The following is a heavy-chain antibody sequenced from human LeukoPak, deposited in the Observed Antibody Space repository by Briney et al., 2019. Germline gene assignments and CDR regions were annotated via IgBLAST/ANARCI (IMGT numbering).Heavy chain of an antibody. CDR2: IIPIFGTA. J-gene: IGHJ6*03. V-gene: IGHV1-69*01. Sequence: GSSVKVSCKASGGTFSSYAISWVRQAPGQGLEWMGGIIPIFGTANYAQKFQGRVTITADESTSTAYMELSSLRSEDTAVYYCARVEMGRYSNYEDYYYYYMDVWGKGTTVTVSS. CDR3: ARVEMGRYSNYEDYYYYYMDV. D-gene: IGHD4-11*01. CDR1: GGTFSSYA.